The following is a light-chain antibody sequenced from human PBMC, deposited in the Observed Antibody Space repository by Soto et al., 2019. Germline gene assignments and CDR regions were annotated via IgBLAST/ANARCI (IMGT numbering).Light chain of an antibody. CDR2: WAS. CDR1: QSVLFSSNNKNY. V-gene: IGKV4-1*01. Sequence: DIVMTQSPDSLAVSLGERATINCKSSQSVLFSSNNKNYLAWYQQKPGQPPKLLIYWASTRESGVPDRFSGSGSGTDFTLTSSALQAEDVAVYYCQQHHTTPLSFGGGTKVEIK. CDR3: QQHHTTPLS. J-gene: IGKJ4*01.